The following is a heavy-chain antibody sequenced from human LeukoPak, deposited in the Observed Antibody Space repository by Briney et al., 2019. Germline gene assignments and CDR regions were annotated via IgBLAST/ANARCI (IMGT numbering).Heavy chain of an antibody. V-gene: IGHV3-23*01. D-gene: IGHD1-26*01. J-gene: IGHJ1*01. CDR3: AKKVVVGATSPYSDFQD. CDR1: GFTFSSYA. Sequence: GGSLRLSCVASGFTFSSYAMSWVRQATGKGLEWVSAISGSGVTTHYAGSVKGRFSISRDNSKNTLYLQMNSLRVEDTALYYCAKKVVVGATSPYSDFQDWGQGTLVTVSS. CDR2: ISGSGVTT.